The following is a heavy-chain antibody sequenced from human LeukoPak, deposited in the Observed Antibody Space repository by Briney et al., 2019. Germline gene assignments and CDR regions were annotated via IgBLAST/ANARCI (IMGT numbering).Heavy chain of an antibody. CDR1: GGSFSGYY. CDR3: ARHTLIWFGELDAFDI. D-gene: IGHD3-10*01. J-gene: IGHJ3*02. V-gene: IGHV4-34*01. CDR2: INHSGST. Sequence: SETLSLTCAVYGGSFSGYYWSWIRQPPGKGLEWIGEINHSGSTNYNPSLKSRVTISVDTSKNQFSLRLSSVTAADTAVCYCARHTLIWFGELDAFDIWGQGTMVTVSS.